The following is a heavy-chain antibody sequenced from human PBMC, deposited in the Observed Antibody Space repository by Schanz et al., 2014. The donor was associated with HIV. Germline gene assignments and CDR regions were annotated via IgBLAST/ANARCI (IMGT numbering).Heavy chain of an antibody. J-gene: IGHJ4*02. Sequence: QVLLVQSGAEVKKPGASVKVSCKASGYTFTGYYMHWVRQAPGQGLEWMGWINPNSGGTNYAQKFQGRVTMTRDTSISTAYMELSRLRSDDTAVYYCARVPKHNFGSGSYYPFDYWGQGTLVTVS. CDR1: GYTFTGYY. D-gene: IGHD3-10*01. V-gene: IGHV1-2*02. CDR2: INPNSGGT. CDR3: ARVPKHNFGSGSYYPFDY.